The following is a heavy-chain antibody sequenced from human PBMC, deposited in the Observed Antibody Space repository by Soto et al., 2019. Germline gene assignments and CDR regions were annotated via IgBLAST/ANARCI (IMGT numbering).Heavy chain of an antibody. CDR2: IYYSGDI. J-gene: IGHJ4*02. Sequence: SETLSLTCTVSGGSISSYYWSWIRQPPGKGLEWIGYIYYSGDINHNPSLKGRATISLDTSKSQFSLRLTSVTAADTGVYYCVGDSGRDGFSPGHSAQGTLVTVSS. CDR1: GGSISSYY. CDR3: VGDSGRDGFSPGH. D-gene: IGHD2-15*01. V-gene: IGHV4-59*01.